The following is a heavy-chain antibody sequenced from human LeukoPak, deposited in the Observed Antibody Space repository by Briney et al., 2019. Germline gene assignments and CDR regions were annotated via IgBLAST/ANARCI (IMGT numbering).Heavy chain of an antibody. J-gene: IGHJ4*02. V-gene: IGHV3-74*03. D-gene: IGHD4-23*01. CDR1: GFTFSNYW. Sequence: PGGSLRLFCAASGFTFSNYWMHWVRQAPGKGLIWVSRINNDGSNAAYADSVKGRFTISRDNAKNTLYLQMNSLRAEDTAVYYCAMTTVGFDYWGQGALVTVSS. CDR3: AMTTVGFDY. CDR2: INNDGSNA.